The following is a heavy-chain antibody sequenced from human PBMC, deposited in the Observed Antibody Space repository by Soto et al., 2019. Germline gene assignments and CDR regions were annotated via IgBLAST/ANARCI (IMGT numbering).Heavy chain of an antibody. CDR1: GYTFTNYG. V-gene: IGHV1-18*01. CDR3: ARGVGSGTYYNQYNWFDP. J-gene: IGHJ5*02. D-gene: IGHD3-10*01. CDR2: INTYNGNT. Sequence: HVQLVQSGAEVKKPGASVKVSCKASGYTFTNYGISWVRQAPGQGLEWMGWINTYNGNTNHAQKLQGRVTMTTDTSTSTAYMELRSLRSDDTAVYYCARGVGSGTYYNQYNWFDPWGQGTLVTVS.